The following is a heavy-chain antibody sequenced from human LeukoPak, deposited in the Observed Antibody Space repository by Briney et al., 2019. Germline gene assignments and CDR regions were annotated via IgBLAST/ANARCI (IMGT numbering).Heavy chain of an antibody. CDR3: AGKGVVVPAAMDDAFDI. Sequence: GGSLRLFCAASGFTFSSYAMRWVRQAPGKGLVWVSAISGSGGSTYYADSVKGRFTISRDNSKNKLYLQMNSLRAEDTAVYYCAGKGVVVPAAMDDAFDIWGQGTMVTVSS. CDR2: ISGSGGST. V-gene: IGHV3-23*01. CDR1: GFTFSSYA. D-gene: IGHD2-2*01. J-gene: IGHJ3*02.